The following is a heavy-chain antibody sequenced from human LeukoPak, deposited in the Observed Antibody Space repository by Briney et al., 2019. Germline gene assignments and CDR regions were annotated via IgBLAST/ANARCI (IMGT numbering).Heavy chain of an antibody. V-gene: IGHV4-34*01. CDR2: INHSGST. D-gene: IGHD6-19*01. J-gene: IGHJ6*03. CDR3: ARPPSSGWEGGYYMDV. CDR1: GGSFSGYY. Sequence: SETLSLTCAIYGGSFSGYYWSWIRQPPGKGLEWIGEINHSGSTNYNPSLKSRVTISVDTSKNQFSLKLSSVTAADTAVYYCARPPSSGWEGGYYMDVWGKGTTVTISS.